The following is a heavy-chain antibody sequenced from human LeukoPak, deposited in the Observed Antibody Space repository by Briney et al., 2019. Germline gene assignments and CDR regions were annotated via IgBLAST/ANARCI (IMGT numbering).Heavy chain of an antibody. CDR1: GGSISSYY. CDR3: ARVALYGSGSYYLDY. CDR2: IYYSGST. V-gene: IGHV4-59*01. Sequence: SETLFLTCTVSGGSISSYYGSWIRQPPGKGLEWVGYIYYSGSTNYNPSLKSRVTISVDTSKNQFSLKLSSVTAADTAVYYCARVALYGSGSYYLDYWGQGTLVTVSS. D-gene: IGHD3-10*01. J-gene: IGHJ4*02.